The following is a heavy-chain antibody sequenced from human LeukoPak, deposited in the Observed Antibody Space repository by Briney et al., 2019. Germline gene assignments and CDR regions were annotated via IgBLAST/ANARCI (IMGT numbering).Heavy chain of an antibody. D-gene: IGHD3-10*01. J-gene: IGHJ5*02. Sequence: ASVKVSCKASGYTFTSYYMHWVRQAPGQGLEWMGIINPSGGSTSYAQKFQGRVTMTRDTSTSTVYMELSSLGSEDTAVYYCARARITMVRGVIFWFDPWGQGTLVTVSS. CDR1: GYTFTSYY. CDR2: INPSGGST. CDR3: ARARITMVRGVIFWFDP. V-gene: IGHV1-46*01.